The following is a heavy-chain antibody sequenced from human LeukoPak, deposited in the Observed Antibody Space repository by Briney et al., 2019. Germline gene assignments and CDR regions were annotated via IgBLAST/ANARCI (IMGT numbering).Heavy chain of an antibody. CDR3: ARDLKYCSGGTCYSVLDY. CDR2: ISWNSGSI. V-gene: IGHV3-20*04. J-gene: IGHJ4*02. CDR1: GFTFSNYW. Sequence: GGSLRLSCAASGFTFSNYWMSWVRQAPGKGLEWVSGISWNSGSIGYADSVKGRFTISRDNAKNSLYLQMDSLRAGDAAVYFCARDLKYCSGGTCYSVLDYWGQGTLVTVAS. D-gene: IGHD2-15*01.